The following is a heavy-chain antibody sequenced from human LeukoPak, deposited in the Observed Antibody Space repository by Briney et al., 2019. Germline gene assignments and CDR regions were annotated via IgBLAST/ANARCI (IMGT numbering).Heavy chain of an antibody. CDR3: ARDPTYYDILTGSDYGMDV. Sequence: GTANYAQKFQGRVTITADKSTSTAYMELSSLRSEDTAVYYCARDPTYYDILTGSDYGMDVWGKGTTVTVSS. CDR2: GTA. J-gene: IGHJ6*04. D-gene: IGHD3-9*01. V-gene: IGHV1-69*06.